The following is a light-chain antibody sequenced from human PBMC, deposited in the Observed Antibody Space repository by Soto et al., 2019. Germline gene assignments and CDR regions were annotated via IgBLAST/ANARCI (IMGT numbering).Light chain of an antibody. CDR2: AAS. CDR3: QQSYSTPQT. Sequence: DFQMTQSPSSLSASVGDRVTITCRASQSISSYLNWYQQKPGKAPKLLIYAASSLQSGVPSRFSGSGSRTDFTLTISSLQPEDFATYYCQQSYSTPQTFGQGTKLEIK. J-gene: IGKJ2*01. CDR1: QSISSY. V-gene: IGKV1-39*01.